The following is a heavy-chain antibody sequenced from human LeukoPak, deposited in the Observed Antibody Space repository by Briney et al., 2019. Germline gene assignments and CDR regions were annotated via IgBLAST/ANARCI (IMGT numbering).Heavy chain of an antibody. Sequence: VASVKVSCKASGYTFTSYAMHWVRQAPGQRLEWMGWINASNGNTKYSQKFQGRVTITRDTSASTAYMELSSLRSEDTAVYYCARDMSDYYDSSGYYNAFDIWGQGTMVTVSS. J-gene: IGHJ3*02. V-gene: IGHV1-3*01. CDR1: GYTFTSYA. CDR3: ARDMSDYYDSSGYYNAFDI. D-gene: IGHD3-22*01. CDR2: INASNGNT.